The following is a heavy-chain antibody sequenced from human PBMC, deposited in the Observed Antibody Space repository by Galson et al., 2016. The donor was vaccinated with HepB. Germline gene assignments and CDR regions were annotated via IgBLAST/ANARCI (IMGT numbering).Heavy chain of an antibody. J-gene: IGHJ5*02. D-gene: IGHD6-6*01. CDR1: GASISRRDYSDGYY. V-gene: IGHV4-31*11. Sequence: TLSLTCAVSGASISRRDYSDGYYWSWIRQRPGAGLEWIGYIYSCGRPYYSPSLRSRVTISQDTSKNQFSLKLTSVTVADTAVYYCARETYGSSGWFDPWGQGTLVTVSS. CDR2: IYSCGRP. CDR3: ARETYGSSGWFDP.